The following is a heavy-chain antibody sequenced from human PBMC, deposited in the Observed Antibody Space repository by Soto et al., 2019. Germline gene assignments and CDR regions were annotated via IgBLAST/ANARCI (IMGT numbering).Heavy chain of an antibody. D-gene: IGHD6-19*01. J-gene: IGHJ4*02. CDR1: GGPVRDAYSY. V-gene: IGHV4-30-4*01. CDR3: ARYLRRSWQIDV. Sequence: QVLLQESGPQLVKPSQPLSLTCTVSGGPVRDAYSYWTWIRQPPGKGLEWMGYLSYTGSTYYNPSLKNRVSLSVDKPMNQFSLQLLSVTAADTAVYYCARYLRRSWQIDVWGQGILVTVSS. CDR2: LSYTGST.